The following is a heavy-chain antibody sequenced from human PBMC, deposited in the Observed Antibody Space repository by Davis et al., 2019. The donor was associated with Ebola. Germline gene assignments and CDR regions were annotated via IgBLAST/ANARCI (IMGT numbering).Heavy chain of an antibody. D-gene: IGHD3-16*01. Sequence: MPSETLSLTCAVYVGSFSGYYWSWIRQPPGKGLEWIGEINHSGSTNYNPSLKSRVTISVDTSKNQFSLKLSSVTAADTAVYYCARGLITFGGAYYFDYWGQGTLVTVSS. CDR2: INHSGST. V-gene: IGHV4-34*01. CDR3: ARGLITFGGAYYFDY. J-gene: IGHJ4*02. CDR1: VGSFSGYY.